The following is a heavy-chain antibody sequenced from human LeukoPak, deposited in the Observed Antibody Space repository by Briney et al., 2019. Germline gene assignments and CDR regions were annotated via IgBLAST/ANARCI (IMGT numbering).Heavy chain of an antibody. J-gene: IGHJ4*02. Sequence: GASVKVSCKASGGTFSSYAISWVRQAPGQGLEWMGGIIPIFGTANYAQKLQGRVTITTDESTSTAYMELSSLRSEDTAVYYCARVVVVSRAFDYWGQGTLVTVSS. CDR3: ARVVVVSRAFDY. V-gene: IGHV1-69*05. D-gene: IGHD2-21*01. CDR2: IIPIFGTA. CDR1: GGTFSSYA.